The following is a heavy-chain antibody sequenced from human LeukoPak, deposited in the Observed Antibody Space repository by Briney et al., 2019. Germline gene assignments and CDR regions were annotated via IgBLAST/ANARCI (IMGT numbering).Heavy chain of an antibody. J-gene: IGHJ4*02. CDR2: ISSSSSYI. Sequence: GGSLRLSCAASGFTFSTYSMNWVRQAPGKGLEWVSSISSSSSYIYYADSVKGRFTTSRDNAKNTLYLQMNSLRAEDTAVYYCAKDGWGGMGGPYYFDYWGQGTLVTVSS. D-gene: IGHD6-19*01. CDR3: AKDGWGGMGGPYYFDY. CDR1: GFTFSTYS. V-gene: IGHV3-21*01.